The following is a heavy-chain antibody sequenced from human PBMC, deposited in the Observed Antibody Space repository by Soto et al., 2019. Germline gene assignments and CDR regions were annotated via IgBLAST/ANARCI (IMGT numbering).Heavy chain of an antibody. CDR3: AKCPYSESYYWFDP. J-gene: IGHJ5*02. D-gene: IGHD1-26*01. V-gene: IGHV3-23*01. Sequence: EAQLLESGGGLVQPGGSLRLSCAASGITLNRYAMSWVRQAPGKGLEWVSGIGASGGNKYYADSVEGRFTISRDTSKNTLYLQMDSLRPDDTAVYYCAKCPYSESYYWFDPWGQGTLVTVSS. CDR2: IGASGGNK. CDR1: GITLNRYA.